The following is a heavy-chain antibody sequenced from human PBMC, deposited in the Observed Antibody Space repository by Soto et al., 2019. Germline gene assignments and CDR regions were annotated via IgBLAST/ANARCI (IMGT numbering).Heavy chain of an antibody. D-gene: IGHD6-13*01. CDR2: IRSKAYGGTT. Sequence: SLRLSCTASGFTFGDYAMSWFRQAPGKGLEWVGFIRSKAYGGTTEYAASVKGRFTISRDDSKSIAYLQMNSLKTEDTAVYYCTRDDRIAAAGHRHYYYYGMDVWGQGTTVTVSS. CDR3: TRDDRIAAAGHRHYYYYGMDV. CDR1: GFTFGDYA. V-gene: IGHV3-49*03. J-gene: IGHJ6*02.